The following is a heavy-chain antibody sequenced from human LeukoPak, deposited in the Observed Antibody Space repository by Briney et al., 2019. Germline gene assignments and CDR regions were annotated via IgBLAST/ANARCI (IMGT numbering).Heavy chain of an antibody. CDR3: AKWGLGATMKYYFDY. CDR2: IRYDGSNK. Sequence: GGSLRLSCAASGFTFSSYGMHWVRQAPGKGLEWVAFIRYDGSNKYYADSVKGRFTISRDNSKNTLYLQMNSLRAEDTVVYYCAKWGLGATMKYYFDYWGQGTLVTVSS. CDR1: GFTFSSYG. V-gene: IGHV3-30*02. J-gene: IGHJ4*02. D-gene: IGHD1-26*01.